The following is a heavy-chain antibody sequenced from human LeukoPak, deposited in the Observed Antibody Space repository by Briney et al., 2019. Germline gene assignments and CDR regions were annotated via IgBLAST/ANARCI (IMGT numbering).Heavy chain of an antibody. V-gene: IGHV3-21*01. Sequence: GGSLRLSCAASGFDFSTYTMNWVRQAPGKGLEWVSSISSSSSYIHYADSVKGRFTISRDNAKNSMYLQMNSLRAEDTAVYYCTRDPGRCTSTSCYPDYWGQGTLVTVSS. J-gene: IGHJ4*02. CDR2: ISSSSSYI. D-gene: IGHD2-2*01. CDR1: GFDFSTYT. CDR3: TRDPGRCTSTSCYPDY.